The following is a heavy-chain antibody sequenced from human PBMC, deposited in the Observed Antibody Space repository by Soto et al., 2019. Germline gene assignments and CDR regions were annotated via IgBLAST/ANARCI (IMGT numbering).Heavy chain of an antibody. V-gene: IGHV1-3*01. Sequence: ASVKVSCKASGYTFTSYAMHWVRQAPGQRLEWMGWINAGNGNTKYSQKFQGRVTITRDTSASTAYMELSSLRSEDTAVYYCARDRGPSSGYYLFDYWSQGTLVTVSS. D-gene: IGHD3-22*01. CDR2: INAGNGNT. CDR1: GYTFTSYA. CDR3: ARDRGPSSGYYLFDY. J-gene: IGHJ4*02.